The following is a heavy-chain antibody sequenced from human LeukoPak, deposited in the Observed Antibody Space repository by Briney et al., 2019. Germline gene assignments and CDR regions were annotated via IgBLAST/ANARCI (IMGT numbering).Heavy chain of an antibody. CDR2: INAGNGNT. CDR3: ARDQDYGSGGFDY. V-gene: IGHV1-3*01. CDR1: GYTFTSYA. J-gene: IGHJ4*02. Sequence: ASVKVSCKASGYTFTSYAIHWVRQAPGQRLEWMGWINAGNGNTKYSQKFQGRVTITRDTSASTAYMEVSGLRSEDTAVYYCARDQDYGSGGFDYWGQGTLVTVSS. D-gene: IGHD3-10*01.